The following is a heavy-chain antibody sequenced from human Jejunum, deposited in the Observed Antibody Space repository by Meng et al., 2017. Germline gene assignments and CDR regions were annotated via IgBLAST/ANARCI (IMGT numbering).Heavy chain of an antibody. V-gene: IGHV4-61*03. Sequence: QGQLPESGPGLVRPSETLSLTCTVSGGSVSSGFYYWSWIRQPPGKGLEWIGYISDSGTTNYNPSLKSRVTMSVDTSKNHFSLKLTSVTAADTAVYFCARDSETYPTYFDYWGQGTLVTVSS. CDR1: GGSVSSGFYY. J-gene: IGHJ4*02. D-gene: IGHD5-24*01. CDR2: ISDSGTT. CDR3: ARDSETYPTYFDY.